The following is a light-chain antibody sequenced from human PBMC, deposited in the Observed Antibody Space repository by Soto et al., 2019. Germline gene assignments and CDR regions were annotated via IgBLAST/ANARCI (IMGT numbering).Light chain of an antibody. CDR2: DTS. J-gene: IGLJ1*01. CDR1: TGAVTSGHY. CDR3: LLSYSGPPYV. V-gene: IGLV7-46*01. Sequence: QAVVTQEPSLTVSQGGTVTLTCGSSTGAVTSGHYPYWFQQKPGQAPRTLIYDTSNKHSWTPARFSGSLLGGKAALSLSGAQPEDEAEYYCLLSYSGPPYVFGTGTKVTVL.